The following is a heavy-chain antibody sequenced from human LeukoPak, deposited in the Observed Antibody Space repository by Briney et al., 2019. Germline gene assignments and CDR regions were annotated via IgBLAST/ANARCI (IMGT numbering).Heavy chain of an antibody. J-gene: IGHJ5*02. V-gene: IGHV1-18*01. CDR3: AREVRGVIAANWFDP. CDR2: ISAYNGNT. D-gene: IGHD3-10*01. CDR1: GYTFTSYG. Sequence: ASVKVSCKAPGYTFTSYGISWVRQAPGQGLEGMGWISAYNGNTNYAQKLQGRVTMTTDTSTSTAYMELRSLRSDDTAVYYCAREVRGVIAANWFDPWGQGTLVTVSS.